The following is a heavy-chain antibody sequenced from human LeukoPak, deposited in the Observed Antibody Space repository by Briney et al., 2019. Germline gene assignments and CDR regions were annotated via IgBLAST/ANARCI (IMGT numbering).Heavy chain of an antibody. D-gene: IGHD2-15*01. J-gene: IGHJ4*02. CDR2: IFHGVTT. Sequence: ASETLSLTCTVSGSSINTPYYWAWIRQPPGEGLEWIGNIFHGVTTFYNPSLMNRVAISVDTSKNHFSLKLTSVTAADTAVYYCARELVDIVVVVGAMTQPYYFDYWGQGTLVTVSS. CDR1: GSSINTPYY. CDR3: ARELVDIVVVVGAMTQPYYFDY. V-gene: IGHV4-38-2*02.